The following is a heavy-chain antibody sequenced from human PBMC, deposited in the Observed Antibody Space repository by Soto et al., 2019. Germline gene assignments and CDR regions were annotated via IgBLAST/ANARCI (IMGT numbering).Heavy chain of an antibody. CDR1: GYTFTSYA. D-gene: IGHD2-2*01. CDR3: AWGSGVVVPD. V-gene: IGHV1-3*05. Sequence: QVQLVQSGAEEKKPGASVKVSCKASGYTFTSYAMHWVRQAPGQRLEWMGWINAGNGNTKYSQKFQGRVTITTDTSGSTAQMESSSRRSEDTAVYYCAWGSGVVVPDWGQGTLVTVSS. CDR2: INAGNGNT. J-gene: IGHJ4*02.